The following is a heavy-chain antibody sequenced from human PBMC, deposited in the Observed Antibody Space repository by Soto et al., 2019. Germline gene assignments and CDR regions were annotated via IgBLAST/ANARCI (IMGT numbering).Heavy chain of an antibody. Sequence: GGSLRLSCAASGFTFSSYGMHWVRQAPGKGLEWVAVISYDGSNKYYADSVKGRFTISRDNSKNTLYLQMNSLRAEDTAVYYCAKDLGVVDTAMVGPFGYWGQGTLVTVSS. CDR3: AKDLGVVDTAMVGPFGY. J-gene: IGHJ4*02. CDR1: GFTFSSYG. V-gene: IGHV3-30*18. CDR2: ISYDGSNK. D-gene: IGHD5-18*01.